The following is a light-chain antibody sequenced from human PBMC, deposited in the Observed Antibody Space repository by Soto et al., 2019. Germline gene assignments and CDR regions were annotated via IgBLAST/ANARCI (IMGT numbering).Light chain of an antibody. Sequence: QSALTQPRSVSGSPGQSVTISCTGTSSDVGGYDSVSWYQQHPGKAPRLIIFDVDQRPSGVPDRFSGSKSVNTASLNIAGLRGEDEADYYCCSYAGSSFAILGGGTKLTVL. CDR3: CSYAGSSFAI. J-gene: IGLJ2*01. V-gene: IGLV2-11*01. CDR2: DVD. CDR1: SSDVGGYDS.